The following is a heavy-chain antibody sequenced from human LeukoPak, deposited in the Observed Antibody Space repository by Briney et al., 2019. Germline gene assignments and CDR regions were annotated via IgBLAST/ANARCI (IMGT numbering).Heavy chain of an antibody. CDR1: GFTFSSYS. J-gene: IGHJ4*02. V-gene: IGHV3-48*04. Sequence: GGSLRLSCAASGFTFSSYSMNWVRQAPGKGLEWVSYISSRSSTIYYADSVKGRFTISRDNVTNSLYLQMNSLRAEDTAVYYCARKGGPLGPPFDNWGQGTLVTVSS. D-gene: IGHD7-27*01. CDR3: ARKGGPLGPPFDN. CDR2: ISSRSSTI.